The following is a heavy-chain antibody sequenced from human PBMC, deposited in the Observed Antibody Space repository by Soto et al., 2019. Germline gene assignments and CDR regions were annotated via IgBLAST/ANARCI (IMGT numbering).Heavy chain of an antibody. V-gene: IGHV3-66*01. CDR2: IYCGGST. CDR3: AREIGRGAAQTNYMDV. D-gene: IGHD6-6*01. J-gene: IGHJ6*03. Sequence: EVQLVESGGGLVQPGGSLRLSCAASGFTVSSNYMSWVRQAPGKGLEWVSVIYCGGSTFYADSVKGRFTISRDNSKNTVYLQMNSLRAEDAGVYYCAREIGRGAAQTNYMDVWGKGTTVTVS. CDR1: GFTVSSNY.